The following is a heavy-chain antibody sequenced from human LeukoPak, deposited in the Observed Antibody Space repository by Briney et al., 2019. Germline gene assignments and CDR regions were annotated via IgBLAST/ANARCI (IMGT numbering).Heavy chain of an antibody. CDR3: ARADPGYYDSSGYYYGGATLGY. Sequence: GGSLRLSCAASGFTFSSYGMHWVRQAPGKGLEWVAVISYDGSNKYYADSVKGRFTISRDNSKNTLYLQMNSLRAEDTAVYYCARADPGYYDSSGYYYGGATLGYWGQGTLVTVSS. CDR2: ISYDGSNK. V-gene: IGHV3-30*03. CDR1: GFTFSSYG. J-gene: IGHJ4*02. D-gene: IGHD3-22*01.